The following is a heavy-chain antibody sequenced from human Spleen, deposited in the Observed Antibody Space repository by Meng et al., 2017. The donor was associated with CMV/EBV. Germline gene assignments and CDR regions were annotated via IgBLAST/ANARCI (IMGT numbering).Heavy chain of an antibody. CDR3: AKSTPDHFDYLFAP. J-gene: IGHJ5*02. CDR1: GFTFSNYA. CDR2: ITTSDSIT. D-gene: IGHD3-9*01. V-gene: IGHV3-23*01. Sequence: ASGFTFSNYAMTWVRQAPGKGLEWVSAITTSDSITYYASSVRGRFTISRDNSHNTLYLQMNSLGADDTAVYYCAKSTPDHFDYLFAPWGQGTLVTVSS.